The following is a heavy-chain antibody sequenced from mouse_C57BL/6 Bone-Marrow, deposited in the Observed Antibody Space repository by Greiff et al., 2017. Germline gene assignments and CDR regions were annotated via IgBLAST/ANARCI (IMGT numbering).Heavy chain of an antibody. CDR3: ARHSNYEGDD. Sequence: EVKLVESGGDLVKPGGSLKLSCAASGFTFSSYGMSWVRQTPDKRLEWVATISSGGSYTYYPDSVKGRFTISRDNAKNTLYLQMSSLKSEDTAMYYCARHSNYEGDDWGKGTTLTVSS. V-gene: IGHV5-6*01. J-gene: IGHJ2*01. CDR2: ISSGGSYT. D-gene: IGHD2-5*01. CDR1: GFTFSSYG.